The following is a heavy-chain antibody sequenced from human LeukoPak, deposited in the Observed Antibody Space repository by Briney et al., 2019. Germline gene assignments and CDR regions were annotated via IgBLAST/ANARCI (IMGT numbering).Heavy chain of an antibody. CDR2: IRSKAYGGTT. D-gene: IGHD6-13*01. CDR1: VFTFGDYA. Sequence: GGSLRLSCTASVFTFGDYAMSWFRQAPGRGLEWVGFIRSKAYGGTTEYAASVKGRFTISRDDSKSIAYLQMNSLKTEDTAVYYCTRGQGSSWPYYYYYMDVWGKGTTVTVSS. CDR3: TRGQGSSWPYYYYYMDV. J-gene: IGHJ6*03. V-gene: IGHV3-49*03.